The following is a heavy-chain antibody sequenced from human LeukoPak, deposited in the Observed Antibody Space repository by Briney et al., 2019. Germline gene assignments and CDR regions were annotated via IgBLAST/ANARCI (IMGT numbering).Heavy chain of an antibody. CDR1: GYTLTELS. CDR3: ARIWNYQIYGPFDP. CDR2: INPSGGST. Sequence: ASVKVSSEVSGYTLTELSMHWVRQAPGQGLEWMGIINPSGGSTSYAQKFQGRVTMTRDMSTSTVYMELSSLRSEDTAVYYCARIWNYQIYGPFDPWGQGTLVTVSS. J-gene: IGHJ5*02. D-gene: IGHD1-7*01. V-gene: IGHV1-46*01.